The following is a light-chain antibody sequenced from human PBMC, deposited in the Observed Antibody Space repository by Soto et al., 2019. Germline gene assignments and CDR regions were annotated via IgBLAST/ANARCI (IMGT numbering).Light chain of an antibody. CDR1: QSISRS. CDR3: PQYSDFSIS. Sequence: DIQMTQSPSTLSASVGDRVTITCRASQSISRSLAWYQQKPGKAPNLLIYDASSLEGGVPSRFSGSGFGTEFTLTITNLQPADFATYYCPQYSDFSISFGPGTIVDFK. J-gene: IGKJ3*01. CDR2: DAS. V-gene: IGKV1-5*01.